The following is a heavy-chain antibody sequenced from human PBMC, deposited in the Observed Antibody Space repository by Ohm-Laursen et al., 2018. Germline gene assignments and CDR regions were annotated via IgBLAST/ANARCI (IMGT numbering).Heavy chain of an antibody. J-gene: IGHJ4*02. V-gene: IGHV4-31*03. CDR1: GGSISSGGYY. CDR3: ARRANSAYPYYLDH. Sequence: SDTLSLTCTVSGGSISSGGYYWTWIRQHPGKGLEWIGSIYYSGNTYYNPSLKSRVTISVDTSENQFSLKLSSVTAADTAVYYCARRANSAYPYYLDHWGQGTLVTVSS. CDR2: IYYSGNT. D-gene: IGHD3-22*01.